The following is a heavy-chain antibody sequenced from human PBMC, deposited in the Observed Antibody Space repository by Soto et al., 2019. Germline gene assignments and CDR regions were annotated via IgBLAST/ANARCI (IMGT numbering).Heavy chain of an antibody. J-gene: IGHJ4*02. Sequence: EVQLLESGGGLVQPGGSLRLSCAASGFTFSSYAMDWVRQSSGKGLGWVSYVSGSGRSTYYADSVKGRFTISRDNSKNMVVLQMRSLTAEDTGVYYCARDLGDQYDFWSDYPAVVDLWGQGAQVTVSS. CDR1: GFTFSSYA. CDR3: ARDLGDQYDFWSDYPAVVDL. V-gene: IGHV3-23*01. CDR2: VSGSGRST. D-gene: IGHD3-3*01.